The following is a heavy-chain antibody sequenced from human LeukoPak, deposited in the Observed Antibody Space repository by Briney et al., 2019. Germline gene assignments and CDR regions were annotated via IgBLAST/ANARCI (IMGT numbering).Heavy chain of an antibody. CDR1: GFTFNHAW. J-gene: IGHJ4*02. D-gene: IGHD3-22*01. Sequence: GGSLRLSCGASGFTFNHAWMSWVRQAPGKGLEWVGRIKSKTDGGKTDYAAPVKGRFTISRDDSKNMLYLQMNSLKTEDTAVYYCTTVGSSRYYYYFDYWGQGKLVTVSS. CDR2: IKSKTDGGKT. V-gene: IGHV3-15*01. CDR3: TTVGSSRYYYYFDY.